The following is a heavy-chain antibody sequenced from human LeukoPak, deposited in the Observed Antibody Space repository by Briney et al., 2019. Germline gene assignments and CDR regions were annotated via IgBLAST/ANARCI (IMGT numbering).Heavy chain of an antibody. V-gene: IGHV3-7*01. J-gene: IGHJ6*03. CDR3: AKWVVVPITGVHYMDV. Sequence: GGSLRLSCAASGFTFSSSWMTWVRQAPGKGLEWVANIKGDGSEKFYVDSVKGRFTISRDNTKNSLHLQMSSLRDEDAAVYYCAKWVVVPITGVHYMDVRGEGTTVTVSS. D-gene: IGHD2-15*01. CDR1: GFTFSSSW. CDR2: IKGDGSEK.